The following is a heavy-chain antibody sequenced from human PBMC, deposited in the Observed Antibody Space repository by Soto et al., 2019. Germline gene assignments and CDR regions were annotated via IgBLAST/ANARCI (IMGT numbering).Heavy chain of an antibody. CDR3: ARAPQYYDCELDP. Sequence: QVQLQESGPGLVKPSQTLSLTCTVSGDSISRGAYYWTWIRQHPGKGLEWIGYISNSRRTYYNPSRKSRLTTSLARSETQCSRKLTSVPAADTAMYYWARAPQYYDCELDPWGQGTLVTVSS. V-gene: IGHV4-31*03. J-gene: IGHJ5*02. CDR1: GDSISRGAYY. D-gene: IGHD3-9*01. CDR2: ISNSRRT.